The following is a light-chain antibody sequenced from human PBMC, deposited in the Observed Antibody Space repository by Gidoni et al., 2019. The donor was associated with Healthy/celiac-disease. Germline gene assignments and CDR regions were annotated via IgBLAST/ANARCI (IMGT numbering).Light chain of an antibody. CDR3: QQYRGT. CDR2: KAS. Sequence: DIQMTQSPSTLSASVGDRVTITCRASQSISSWLAWYQQKPGKAPKLLIYKASSLESGVPSRFSGSGSATEFTLTISSLQPDDFATYYCQQYRGTFXQXTKLEIK. V-gene: IGKV1-5*03. CDR1: QSISSW. J-gene: IGKJ2*01.